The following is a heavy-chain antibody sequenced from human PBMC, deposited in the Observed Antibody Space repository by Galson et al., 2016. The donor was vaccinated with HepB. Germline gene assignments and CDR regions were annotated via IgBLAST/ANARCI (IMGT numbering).Heavy chain of an antibody. CDR2: ASSDGSRK. Sequence: SLRLSCAVSGLAFISYNMNWVRQAPGKGLEWVEVASSDGSRKYYAASVKGRFTISRDNSKNTLYLQMNSLRTEDTAVYYCARDQNYYDSNEFDHWGQGTLVIVSS. J-gene: IGHJ4*02. CDR3: ARDQNYYDSNEFDH. CDR1: GLAFISYN. D-gene: IGHD3-22*01. V-gene: IGHV3-30-3*01.